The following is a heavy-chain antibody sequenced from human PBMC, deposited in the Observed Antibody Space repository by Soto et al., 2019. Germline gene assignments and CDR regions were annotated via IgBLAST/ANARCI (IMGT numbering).Heavy chain of an antibody. CDR3: ERVWTKVTNWFDP. V-gene: IGHV4-34*01. Sequence: GVEDGSCCGCYWRCIPTTQGNGLEWIGEINHSGSTNYNPSLKSRVTISVDTSKNQFSLKLSSVTAADTAVFYCERVWTKVTNWFDPWGNGTLVTVSA. J-gene: IGHJ5*02. CDR2: INHSGST. D-gene: IGHD2-21*02. CDR1: DGSCCGCY.